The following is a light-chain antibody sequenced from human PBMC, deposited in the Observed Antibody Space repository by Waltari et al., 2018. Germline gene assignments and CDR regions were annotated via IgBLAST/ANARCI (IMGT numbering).Light chain of an antibody. CDR2: AAF. V-gene: IGKV1-39*01. CDR3: QQSYSVPPA. Sequence: DIQMTQSPSSLSASVGDRVTITCRASQSISTYLNWYQQKPGKAPKVLIYAAFNLQRGVPSRFSGSGSGTEFTLTISSLQPEDFATYYCQQSYSVPPAFGPGTKVDIK. CDR1: QSISTY. J-gene: IGKJ3*01.